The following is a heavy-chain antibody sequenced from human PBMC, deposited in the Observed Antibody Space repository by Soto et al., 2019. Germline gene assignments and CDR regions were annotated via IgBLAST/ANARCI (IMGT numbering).Heavy chain of an antibody. D-gene: IGHD3-22*01. V-gene: IGHV1-69*13. CDR2: LIPMYETT. J-gene: IGHJ5*02. CDR3: ARDGSGVDSSGTYYWFDP. Sequence: GASVKVSCEASGGTLRHYAMSWVRQAPAQGRPWVGGLIPMYETTNYAANFKGKVTISADESTIPAYMELRSLTLEDKAVYYCARDGSGVDSSGTYYWFDPCGQGTLVTVSS. CDR1: GGTLRHYA.